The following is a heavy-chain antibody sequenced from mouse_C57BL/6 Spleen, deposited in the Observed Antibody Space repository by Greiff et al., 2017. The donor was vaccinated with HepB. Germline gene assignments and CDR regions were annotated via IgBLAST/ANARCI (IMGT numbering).Heavy chain of an antibody. CDR1: GFTFSDYY. CDR3: ARQGGYYGSSPPYYAMDY. CDR2: ISNGGGST. J-gene: IGHJ4*01. D-gene: IGHD1-1*01. V-gene: IGHV5-12*01. Sequence: EVQGVESGGGLVQPGGSLKLSCAASGFTFSDYYMYWVRQTPEKRLEWVAYISNGGGSTYYPDTVKGRFTISRDNAKNTLYLQMSRLKSEDTAMYYCARQGGYYGSSPPYYAMDYWGQGTSVTVSS.